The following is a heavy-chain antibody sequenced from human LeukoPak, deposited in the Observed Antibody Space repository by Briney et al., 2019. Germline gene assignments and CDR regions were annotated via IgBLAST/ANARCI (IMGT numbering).Heavy chain of an antibody. CDR1: GYTFTGYY. D-gene: IGHD4-17*01. J-gene: IGHJ4*02. CDR3: ARDRVVDTVTTVPDY. V-gene: IGHV1-2*02. CDR2: INPNSGGT. Sequence: RASVKVSCKASGYTFTGYYMHWVRQAPGQGLEWMGWINPNSGGTNYAQKFQGRVTMTRDTSISTAYMELSRLRSDDTAVYYCARDRVVDTVTTVPDYWGQGTLVTVSS.